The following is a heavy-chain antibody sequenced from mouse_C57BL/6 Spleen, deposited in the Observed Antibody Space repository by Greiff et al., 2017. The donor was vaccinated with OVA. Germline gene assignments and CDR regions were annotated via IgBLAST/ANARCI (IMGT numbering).Heavy chain of an antibody. CDR3: ARVAGSYWDFDV. V-gene: IGHV1-69*01. Sequence: VQLQQPGAELVMPGASVKLSCKASGYTFTSYWMHWVKQRPGQGLEWIGALDPSDGYTNYTHKFKGKSTVTVDKSSSTAYLQLSSLASEDAAGYDSARVAGSYWDFDVWGTGTTVTVSS. J-gene: IGHJ1*03. CDR1: GYTFTSYW. CDR2: LDPSDGYT. D-gene: IGHD1-1*01.